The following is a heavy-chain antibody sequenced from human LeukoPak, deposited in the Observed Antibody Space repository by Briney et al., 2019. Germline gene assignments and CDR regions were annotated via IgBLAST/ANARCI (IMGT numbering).Heavy chain of an antibody. CDR1: GFTFSSYE. J-gene: IGHJ4*02. Sequence: GGSLRLSCAASGFTFSSYEMNWVRQAPGKGLEWVSYISTSGSTIYYADSVKGRFTISRDNAKNSLYLQMNSLRAEDTAVYYCASTHGTFWSGYYPRSYYFDYWGQGTLVTVSS. V-gene: IGHV3-48*03. D-gene: IGHD3-3*01. CDR2: ISTSGSTI. CDR3: ASTHGTFWSGYYPRSYYFDY.